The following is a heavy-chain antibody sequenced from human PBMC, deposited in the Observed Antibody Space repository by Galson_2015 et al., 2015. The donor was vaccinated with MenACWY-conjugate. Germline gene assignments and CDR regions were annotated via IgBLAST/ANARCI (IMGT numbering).Heavy chain of an antibody. J-gene: IGHJ6*02. CDR2: IIPIFGTA. CDR3: ARASAYSGYDWYGMDV. CDR1: GGTFSSYA. Sequence: SVKVSCKASGGTFSSYAISWVRQAPGQGLEWMGGIIPIFGTANYAQKLQGRVIMTTDTSTSTAYMELRSLRSDGTAVYYCARASAYSGYDWYGMDVWGQGTTVTVSS. V-gene: IGHV1-69*05. D-gene: IGHD5-12*01.